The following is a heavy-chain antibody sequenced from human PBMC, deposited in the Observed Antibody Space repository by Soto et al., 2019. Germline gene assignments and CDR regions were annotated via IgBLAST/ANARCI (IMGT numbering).Heavy chain of an antibody. V-gene: IGHV1-8*01. CDR1: GYTFTSYD. Sequence: ASVKVSCKASGYTFTSYDINWVRQATGQGLEWKGWMNPNSGNTGYAQKFQGRVTMTRNTSISTAYMELSSLRSEDTAVYYCSRLCITMVRGVMSQTYYYYMDVWGKGTTVTVSS. D-gene: IGHD3-10*01. CDR3: SRLCITMVRGVMSQTYYYYMDV. J-gene: IGHJ6*03. CDR2: MNPNSGNT.